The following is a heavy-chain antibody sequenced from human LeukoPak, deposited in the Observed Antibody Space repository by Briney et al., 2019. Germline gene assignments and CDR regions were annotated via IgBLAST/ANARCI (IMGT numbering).Heavy chain of an antibody. D-gene: IGHD3-22*01. CDR3: ARGHRYSPYYYDSSGPADY. J-gene: IGHJ4*02. CDR1: GFTFTTYW. CDR2: INHSGST. V-gene: IGHV4-34*01. Sequence: PGGSLRLSCAASGFTFTTYWMTWVRQPPGKGLEWIGEINHSGSTNYNPSLKSRVTISVDTSKNQFSLKLSSVTAADTAVYYCARGHRYSPYYYDSSGPADYWGQGTLVTVSS.